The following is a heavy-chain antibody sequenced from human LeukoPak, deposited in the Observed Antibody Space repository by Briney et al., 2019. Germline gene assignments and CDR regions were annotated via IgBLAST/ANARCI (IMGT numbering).Heavy chain of an antibody. CDR2: IYHSGST. CDR3: ARLWRTAYYYDSSGYSFFDY. D-gene: IGHD3-22*01. Sequence: SETLSLTCAVSGGSISSSNWWSWVRQPPGKGLEWIGEIYHSGSTNYNPSLKSRVTISVDKSKNQFSLKLSSVTAADTAVYYCARLWRTAYYYDSSGYSFFDYWGQGTLVTVSS. CDR1: GGSISSSNW. V-gene: IGHV4-4*02. J-gene: IGHJ4*02.